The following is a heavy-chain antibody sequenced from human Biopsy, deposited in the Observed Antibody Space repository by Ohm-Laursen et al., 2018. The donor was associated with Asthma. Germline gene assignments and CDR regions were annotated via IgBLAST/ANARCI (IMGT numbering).Heavy chain of an antibody. J-gene: IGHJ6*02. Sequence: GSSVKVSCKASGYTFINYAIHWVRQAPGQRLEWMGWINAGNGNTKYSQKFQGRVTITRDTSASTAYMDLSSLRSDDTAVYFCARAVDYSHYYGIDVWGQGTTVTVS. CDR2: INAGNGNT. D-gene: IGHD3-10*01. CDR3: ARAVDYSHYYGIDV. V-gene: IGHV1-3*01. CDR1: GYTFINYA.